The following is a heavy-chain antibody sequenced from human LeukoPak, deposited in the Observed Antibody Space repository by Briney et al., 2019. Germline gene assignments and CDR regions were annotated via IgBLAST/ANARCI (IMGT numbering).Heavy chain of an antibody. CDR3: ARGGSGSYGKDYYYYGMDV. CDR1: GFTFSSYS. D-gene: IGHD3-10*01. CDR2: ISSSSSYI. Sequence: PGGSLRLSCAASGFTFSSYSMNWVRQAPGKGLEWVSSISSSSSYIYYADSVKGRFTISRDNAKNSLYLQMNSLRAEDTAVYYCARGGSGSYGKDYYYYGMDVWGQGTTVTASS. V-gene: IGHV3-21*01. J-gene: IGHJ6*02.